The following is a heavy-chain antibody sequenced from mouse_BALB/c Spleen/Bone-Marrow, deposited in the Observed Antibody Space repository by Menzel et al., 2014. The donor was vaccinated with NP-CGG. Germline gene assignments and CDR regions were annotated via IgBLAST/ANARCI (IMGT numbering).Heavy chain of an antibody. D-gene: IGHD1-1*01. CDR3: ALGISYRYYFDS. Sequence: QVQLQHSGAELAKPGASVKMSCKASGYTFTSYWMHWVKPRPGQGLEWIGYINPSTGYTEYNQKFKDKATLTADKSSSTVYMHMSSVTSEVSAVSYCALGISYRYYFDSWGQGAALTVSS. J-gene: IGHJ2*01. V-gene: IGHV1-7*01. CDR2: INPSTGYT. CDR1: GYTFTSYW.